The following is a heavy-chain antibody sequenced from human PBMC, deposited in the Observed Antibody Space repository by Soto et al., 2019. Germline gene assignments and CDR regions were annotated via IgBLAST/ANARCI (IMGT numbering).Heavy chain of an antibody. V-gene: IGHV4-39*01. D-gene: IGHD6-19*01. CDR2: IYYSGST. Sequence: SETLSLTCTVSGGSLSSSSYYWGWIRQPPGKGLEWIGSIYYSGSTYYNPSLKSRVTISVDTSKNQFSLKLSSVTAADTAVYYCARQLAVAAHLAFFDYWGQGTLVTVSS. CDR3: ARQLAVAAHLAFFDY. J-gene: IGHJ4*02. CDR1: GGSLSSSSYY.